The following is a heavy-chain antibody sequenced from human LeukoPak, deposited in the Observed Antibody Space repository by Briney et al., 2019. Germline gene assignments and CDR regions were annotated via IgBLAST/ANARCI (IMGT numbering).Heavy chain of an antibody. V-gene: IGHV3-23*01. CDR1: GFTVSSNY. CDR3: AKGNYDSSGYYYTPYYFAY. J-gene: IGHJ4*02. Sequence: GGSLRLSCAASGFTVSSNYMSWVRQAPGKGLEWVSAISGSGGSTYYADSVKGRFTISRDNSKNTLYLQMNSLRAEDTAVYYCAKGNYDSSGYYYTPYYFAYWGQGTLVTVSS. CDR2: ISGSGGST. D-gene: IGHD3-22*01.